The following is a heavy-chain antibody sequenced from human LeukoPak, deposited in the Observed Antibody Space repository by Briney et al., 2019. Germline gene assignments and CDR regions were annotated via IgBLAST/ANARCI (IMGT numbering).Heavy chain of an antibody. D-gene: IGHD1-1*01. CDR3: ARGYYYFDY. J-gene: IGHJ4*02. V-gene: IGHV5-51*01. Sequence: GESLKISCKASGYIFTTSWIGWVRQMPGKGLQWMGIIYPGDSDTRYSPSFQGQVTISADKSISAAYLQWSSLKASDTAMYYCARGYYYFDYWGQGTLVSVPS. CDR1: GYIFTTSW. CDR2: IYPGDSDT.